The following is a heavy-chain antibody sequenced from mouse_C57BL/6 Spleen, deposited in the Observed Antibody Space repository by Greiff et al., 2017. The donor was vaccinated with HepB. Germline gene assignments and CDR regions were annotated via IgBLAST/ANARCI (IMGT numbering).Heavy chain of an antibody. J-gene: IGHJ3*01. CDR2: ISYDGSN. Sequence: EVKLMESGPGLVKPSQSLSLTCSVTGYSITSGYYWNWIRQFPGNKLEWMGYISYDGSNNYNPSLKNRISITRDTSKNQFFLKLNSVTTEDTATYYCARGYHDLPGRFAYWGQGTLVTVSA. V-gene: IGHV3-6*01. CDR1: GYSITSGYY. CDR3: ARGYHDLPGRFAY. D-gene: IGHD2-4*01.